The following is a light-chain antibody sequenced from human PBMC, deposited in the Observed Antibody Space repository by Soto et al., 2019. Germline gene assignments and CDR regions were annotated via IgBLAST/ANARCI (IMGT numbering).Light chain of an antibody. CDR2: EVS. J-gene: IGLJ1*01. CDR3: SSYTTTKTYV. CDR1: SSDVGGYNY. V-gene: IGLV2-14*01. Sequence: QSALTQPASVSGSPGQSITISCTGTSSDVGGYNYVSWSQQHPGKAPKLMIYEVSNRPSGVSNRFSGSKSGNTASLTISGLQAEDEADYYCSSYTTTKTYVFGTGTK.